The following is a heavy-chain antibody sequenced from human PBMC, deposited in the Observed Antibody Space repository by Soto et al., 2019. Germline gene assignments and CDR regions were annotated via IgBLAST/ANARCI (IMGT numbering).Heavy chain of an antibody. J-gene: IGHJ6*02. V-gene: IGHV1-69*13. Sequence: SVKVSCKAIGYSFTSHYMHWVRHAPGQGLEWMGGIIPIFGTANYAQKFQGRVTITADESTSTAYMELSSLRSEDTAVYYCAGEVVVVAATPSYYYYGMDVWGQGTTVTVSS. D-gene: IGHD2-15*01. CDR2: IIPIFGTA. CDR1: GYSFTSHY. CDR3: AGEVVVVAATPSYYYYGMDV.